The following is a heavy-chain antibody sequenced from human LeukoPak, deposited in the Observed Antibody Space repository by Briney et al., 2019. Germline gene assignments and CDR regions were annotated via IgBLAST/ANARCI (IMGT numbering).Heavy chain of an antibody. Sequence: GGSLRLSCAASGFSVSTNYMSWVRQAPGKGLEWVSLLYASGITNYADSVKGRFTVSRDNSKNTLYLQLNRPRAEDTAVYYWARFGSSISSYPLDYWGQGALVTVSS. CDR3: ARFGSSISSYPLDY. CDR1: GFSVSTNY. J-gene: IGHJ4*02. CDR2: LYASGIT. D-gene: IGHD2-2*01. V-gene: IGHV3-66*01.